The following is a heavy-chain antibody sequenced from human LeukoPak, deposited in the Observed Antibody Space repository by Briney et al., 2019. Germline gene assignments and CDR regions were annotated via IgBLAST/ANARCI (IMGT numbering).Heavy chain of an antibody. D-gene: IGHD4-23*01. V-gene: IGHV3-7*03. Sequence: GGSLRLSCAASGFTFSSYWMSWVRQAPGKGLEWVANIKQDGSEKYYVDSVKGRFTISRDNAKNSLYLQMNSLRAEDTAVYYCARFSTPGDHAFDIWGQGTMVTVSS. CDR2: IKQDGSEK. CDR3: ARFSTPGDHAFDI. CDR1: GFTFSSYW. J-gene: IGHJ3*02.